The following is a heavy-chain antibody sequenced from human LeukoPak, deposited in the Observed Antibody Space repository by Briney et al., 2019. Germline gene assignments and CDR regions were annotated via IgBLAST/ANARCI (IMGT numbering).Heavy chain of an antibody. V-gene: IGHV4-59*08. J-gene: IGHJ2*01. CDR1: GGSISSYY. D-gene: IGHD3-22*01. Sequence: SETLSLTCTVSGGSISSYYWSWIQQPPGKGLEWIGYIYYSGSTNYNPSLKSRVTISVDTSKNQFSLKLSSVTAADTAVYYCARRFYDSSGHYYTYWYFDLWGRGTLVTVSS. CDR2: IYYSGST. CDR3: ARRFYDSSGHYYTYWYFDL.